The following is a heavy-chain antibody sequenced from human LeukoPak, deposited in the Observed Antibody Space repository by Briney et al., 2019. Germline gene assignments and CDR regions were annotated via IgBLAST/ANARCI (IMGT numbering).Heavy chain of an antibody. V-gene: IGHV3-11*01. CDR2: ISRSCSTI. CDR1: GFNFSDYY. J-gene: IGHJ4*02. D-gene: IGHD6-13*01. CDR3: ARDWGAAAGMIDY. Sequence: GGSLILSCAASGFNFSDYYMSWIRQPPGKGLEWVSYISRSCSTIYYADSVTGRFPISRDNAKNSLYLQMNSLRAEDTAVYYCARDWGAAAGMIDYWGQGTLVTVSS.